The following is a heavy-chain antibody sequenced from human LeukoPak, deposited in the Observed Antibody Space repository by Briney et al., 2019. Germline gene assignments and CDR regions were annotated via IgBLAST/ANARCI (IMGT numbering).Heavy chain of an antibody. CDR3: ATSRTFDY. CDR1: GFTFNSYW. D-gene: IGHD1-7*01. CDR2: IKQDGSEK. Sequence: GGSLRLSCAASGFTFNSYWMNWVRQAPGKGLEWVANIKQDGSEKYYVDSVKGRFTISRDNAENSLYLQMNSLRAEDTAVYYCATSRTFDYWGQGTLVAVSS. J-gene: IGHJ4*02. V-gene: IGHV3-7*01.